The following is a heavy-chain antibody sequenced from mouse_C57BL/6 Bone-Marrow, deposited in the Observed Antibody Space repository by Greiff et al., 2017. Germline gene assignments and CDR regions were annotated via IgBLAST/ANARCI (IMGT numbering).Heavy chain of an antibody. J-gene: IGHJ3*01. CDR2: IWTGGGT. CDR1: GFSLTSYA. Sequence: QVQLQESGPGLVAPSQSLSITCTVSGFSLTSYAISWVRQPPGKGLEWLGVIWTGGGTNYNSALKSRPSIIKDNSKSKVFLEMNSLQTDDTVRYYSARDKGYYGSPDWFAYWGQGTLGTVSA. V-gene: IGHV2-9-1*01. CDR3: ARDKGYYGSPDWFAY. D-gene: IGHD2-1*01.